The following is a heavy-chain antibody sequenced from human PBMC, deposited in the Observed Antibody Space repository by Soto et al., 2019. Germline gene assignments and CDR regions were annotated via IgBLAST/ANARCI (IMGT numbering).Heavy chain of an antibody. D-gene: IGHD6-19*01. CDR3: ASRSSGWYFVY. CDR1: GFTFSSYA. Sequence: EVQLLESGGGLVQPGGSLRLSCAASGFTFSSYAMSWVRQAPGKGLEWVSAIRGSGGSTYYADSVKGRFTISRDNSKNTLYLQMNSLRAEDTAVYYCASRSSGWYFVYWGQGTLVTVSS. J-gene: IGHJ4*02. CDR2: IRGSGGST. V-gene: IGHV3-23*01.